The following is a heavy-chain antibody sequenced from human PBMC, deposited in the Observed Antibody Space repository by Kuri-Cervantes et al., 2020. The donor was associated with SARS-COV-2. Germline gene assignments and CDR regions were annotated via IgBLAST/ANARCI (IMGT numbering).Heavy chain of an antibody. CDR1: GYTFTDYG. Sequence: ASVKVSCKASGYTFTDYGLHWVRQTPGQGLEWMGWINTANGNKKYSQKLQGRLTMTRATSASTGYMELSSLRPEDTAVYYCASGIMTTVAPWYVGDGMDDWGQGTKVTVSS. J-gene: IGHJ6*02. D-gene: IGHD4-23*01. CDR2: INTANGNK. V-gene: IGHV1-3*04. CDR3: ASGIMTTVAPWYVGDGMDD.